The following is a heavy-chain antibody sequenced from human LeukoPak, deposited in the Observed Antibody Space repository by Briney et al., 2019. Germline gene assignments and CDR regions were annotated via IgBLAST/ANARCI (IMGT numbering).Heavy chain of an antibody. Sequence: SVKVSCKASGYTFTSYGISWVRQAPGQGLEWMGGIIPIFGTANYAQKFQGRVTITADKSTSTAYMELSSLRSEDTAVYYCARSVRSGYYWNFDYWGQGTLVTVSP. D-gene: IGHD3-22*01. CDR3: ARSVRSGYYWNFDY. V-gene: IGHV1-69*06. CDR2: IIPIFGTA. CDR1: GYTFTSYG. J-gene: IGHJ4*02.